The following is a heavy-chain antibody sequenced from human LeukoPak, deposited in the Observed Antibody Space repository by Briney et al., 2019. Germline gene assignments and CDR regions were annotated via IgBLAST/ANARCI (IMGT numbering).Heavy chain of an antibody. CDR2: IYSGGST. V-gene: IGHV3-66*01. Sequence: GGSLRLSCAASGFTVSSNYMSWVRQAPGKGLEWVSVIYSGGSTYYADSVKGRFTISRDNSKNTLYLQMNSLRAEDTAVYYCARDSGYFDWLSPFDYWGQGTLVTVPS. CDR1: GFTVSSNY. J-gene: IGHJ4*02. D-gene: IGHD3-9*01. CDR3: ARDSGYFDWLSPFDY.